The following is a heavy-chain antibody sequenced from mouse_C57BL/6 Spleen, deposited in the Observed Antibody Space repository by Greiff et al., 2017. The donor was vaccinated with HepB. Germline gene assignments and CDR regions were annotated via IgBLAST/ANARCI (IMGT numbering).Heavy chain of an antibody. CDR1: GYAFSSYW. J-gene: IGHJ3*01. V-gene: IGHV1-80*01. CDR3: ARRDSSGSWFAY. D-gene: IGHD3-2*02. CDR2: IYPGDGDT. Sequence: VQLQQSGAELVKPGASVKISCKASGYAFSSYWMNWVKQRPGKGLEWIGQIYPGDGDTNYNGKFKGKATLTEDKSSSTAYMQLRSLTSEDSAVYFCARRDSSGSWFAYWGQGTLVTVSA.